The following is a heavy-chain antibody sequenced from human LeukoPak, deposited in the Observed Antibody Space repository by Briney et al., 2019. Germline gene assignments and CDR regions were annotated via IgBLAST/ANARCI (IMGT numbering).Heavy chain of an antibody. D-gene: IGHD3-9*01. Sequence: ASVKVSCKASGYTLTGYYMHWVRQAPGQGLEWMGWINPNSGGTNYAQKFQGRVTMTRDTSISTAYMELSRLRSDDTAGYYCARERPPRYTILTGYHYYYYMDVWGEGTTVTVSS. CDR3: ARERPPRYTILTGYHYYYYMDV. CDR1: GYTLTGYY. CDR2: INPNSGGT. J-gene: IGHJ6*03. V-gene: IGHV1-2*02.